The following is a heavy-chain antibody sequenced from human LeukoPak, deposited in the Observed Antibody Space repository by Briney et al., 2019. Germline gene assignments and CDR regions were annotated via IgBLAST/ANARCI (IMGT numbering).Heavy chain of an antibody. CDR2: ISAYNGET. D-gene: IGHD2-2*01. J-gene: IGHJ4*02. CDR1: GYTFTSYG. V-gene: IGHV1-18*01. Sequence: ASVKVSCKASGYTFTSYGISWVRQAPGQGLEWMGWISAYNGETRFQQNLQGRVTMTTDTSTTTAYMELRSLRTDDTAVYYCARVPPSAHQLLSSDYWGQGTLVTVSS. CDR3: ARVPPSAHQLLSSDY.